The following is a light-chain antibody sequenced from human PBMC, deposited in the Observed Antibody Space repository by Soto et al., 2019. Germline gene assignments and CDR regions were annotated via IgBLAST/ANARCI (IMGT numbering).Light chain of an antibody. Sequence: QSVLTQPASVSVSPGQSITISCTGTSSDVGGYNYVSWYQQHPGKAPKLMIYDVRNRPSGVSNRFSGSKSVNTASLTISGLQAEDEADYYCSSYTTISTYVFGTGTKLTVL. CDR1: SSDVGGYNY. CDR3: SSYTTISTYV. J-gene: IGLJ1*01. V-gene: IGLV2-14*01. CDR2: DVR.